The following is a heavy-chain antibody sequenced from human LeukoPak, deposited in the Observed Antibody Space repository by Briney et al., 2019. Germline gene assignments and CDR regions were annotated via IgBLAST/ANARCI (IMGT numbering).Heavy chain of an antibody. CDR3: ARGPIAAAGTIDY. J-gene: IGHJ4*02. CDR1: GYTFIAYY. CDR2: INPNRGGT. V-gene: IGHV1-2*02. D-gene: IGHD6-13*01. Sequence: GASVNVSCKASGYTFIAYYIHWVRQAPGQGLEWMGWINPNRGGTNYAQKFQGRVTMTRDTSISSAYMELSRLRSDDTAVYYCARGPIAAAGTIDYWGQGTLVTVSS.